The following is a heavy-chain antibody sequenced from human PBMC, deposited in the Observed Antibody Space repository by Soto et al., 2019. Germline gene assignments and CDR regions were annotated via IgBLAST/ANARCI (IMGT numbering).Heavy chain of an antibody. CDR1: GLNISTHA. CDR3: ATRHLAYCSGGTCNPFDF. J-gene: IGHJ4*02. D-gene: IGHD2-15*01. V-gene: IGHV3-23*01. CDR2: ISVSGDST. Sequence: WGSMRVSWTASGLNISTHARSCVSKTTGKGLEWVSTISVSGDSTYSADSVKGRFAVSRDNSKNTVYLQMNTLRAEDTAIYYCATRHLAYCSGGTCNPFDFWGQGTLVTVSS.